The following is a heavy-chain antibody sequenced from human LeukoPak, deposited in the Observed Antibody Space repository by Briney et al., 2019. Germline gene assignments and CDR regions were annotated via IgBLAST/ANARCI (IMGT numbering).Heavy chain of an antibody. CDR3: TKRVKYGGTWDHFAD. Sequence: TGGYLRLSCAASGFTFDNYRMSWVRQAPGKGLEWVSTVNADGGNTYYADSVKGRFTISRDNSKSTLILQMNSLRVEDTALYYCTKRVKYGGTWDHFADWGQGTLVTVSS. CDR1: GFTFDNYR. J-gene: IGHJ4*02. V-gene: IGHV3-23*01. CDR2: VNADGGNT. D-gene: IGHD1-26*01.